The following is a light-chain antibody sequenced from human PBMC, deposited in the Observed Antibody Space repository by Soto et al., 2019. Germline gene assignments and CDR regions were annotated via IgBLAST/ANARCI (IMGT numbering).Light chain of an antibody. Sequence: EIVMTQSPVTLSVSPGERVTLSCRASQSVSSNLAWYQQKPGQAPSLLIYGASSRATGIPDRFSGSGSGTDFTLTISRVEPEDFAVYYCQQYGSSPSWTFGQGTKV. CDR3: QQYGSSPSWT. CDR1: QSVSSN. CDR2: GAS. J-gene: IGKJ1*01. V-gene: IGKV3-20*01.